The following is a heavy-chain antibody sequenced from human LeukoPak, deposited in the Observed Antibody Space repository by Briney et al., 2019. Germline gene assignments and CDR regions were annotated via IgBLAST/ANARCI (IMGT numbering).Heavy chain of an antibody. V-gene: IGHV1-69*04. CDR3: ASPGYSGYEAPLNY. Sequence: GASVKVSCKASGGTFSSYAISWVRQAPGQGLEWMGRIIPILGIANYAQKFQGRVTITADKSPSTAYMELSSLRSEDTAVYYCASPGYSGYEAPLNYWGQGTLVTVSS. J-gene: IGHJ4*02. D-gene: IGHD5-12*01. CDR1: GGTFSSYA. CDR2: IIPILGIA.